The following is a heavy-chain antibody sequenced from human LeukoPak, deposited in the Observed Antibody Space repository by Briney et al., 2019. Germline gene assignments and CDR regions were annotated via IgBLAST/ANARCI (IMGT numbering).Heavy chain of an antibody. CDR1: GFTFGDYA. CDR2: IGSKAYGGTT. J-gene: IGHJ4*02. D-gene: IGHD3-9*01. V-gene: IGHV3-49*03. CDR3: TRATRYFDWLLSVY. Sequence: GRSLRLSCTASGFTFGDYAMSWFRQAPGKGLEWVGFIGSKAYGGTTEYAASVKGRFTISRDDSKSIAYLQMNSLKTEDTAVYYCTRATRYFDWLLSVYWGQGTLVTVSS.